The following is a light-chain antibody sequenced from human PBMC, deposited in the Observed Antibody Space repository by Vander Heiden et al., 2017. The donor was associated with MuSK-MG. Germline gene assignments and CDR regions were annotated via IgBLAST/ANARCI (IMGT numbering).Light chain of an antibody. CDR3: QLGGGYPPRT. Sequence: SCRASQSVSSTYLAWYQQKPGQAPRLLIYGAPSRDTGIPDRFSGSGSGTDFTLTISRREPEEFAVYYYQLGGGYPPRTFGQGTTMEIK. CDR1: QSVSSTY. J-gene: IGKJ2*02. V-gene: IGKV3-20*01. CDR2: GAP.